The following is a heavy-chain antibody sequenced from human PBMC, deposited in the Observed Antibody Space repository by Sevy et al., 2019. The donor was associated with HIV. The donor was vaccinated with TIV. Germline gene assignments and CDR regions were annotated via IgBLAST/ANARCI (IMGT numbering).Heavy chain of an antibody. CDR2: ISYDGSNK. Sequence: GGSLRRSCAASGFTFSSHAMHWVRQAPGKGLEWMTIISYDGSNKNHADSVKGRFTIPRDNSKNTLYLQMNSLRPEDTAVYYCARAPGAVIAAGPYDLDYWGQGTLVTVSS. D-gene: IGHD6-13*01. V-gene: IGHV3-30*04. CDR3: ARAPGAVIAAGPYDLDY. J-gene: IGHJ4*02. CDR1: GFTFSSHA.